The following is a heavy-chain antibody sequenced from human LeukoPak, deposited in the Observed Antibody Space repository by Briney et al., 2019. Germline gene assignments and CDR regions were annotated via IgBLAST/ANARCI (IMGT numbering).Heavy chain of an antibody. J-gene: IGHJ4*02. CDR2: ISSSGSTI. Sequence: GGSLRLSCAASGFTFSSHQMNWVRQAPGKGLEWVSYISSSGSTIYYADSVKGRFTISRDNAKNSLYLQMNSLRAEDTAVYYCARDVDYFDYWGQGTLVTVSS. V-gene: IGHV3-48*03. CDR1: GFTFSSHQ. CDR3: ARDVDYFDY.